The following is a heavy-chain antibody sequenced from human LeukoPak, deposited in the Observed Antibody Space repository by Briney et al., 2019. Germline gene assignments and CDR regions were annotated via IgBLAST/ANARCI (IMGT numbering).Heavy chain of an antibody. J-gene: IGHJ5*02. CDR1: GGSISGHY. Sequence: SETLSLTCSVSGGSISGHYWSWVRQPPGKGLEWIGHIYYSGSTNYNPSLKSRVSISVDTSKNQFSLKLSSVTAADTAVYYCARYQLLYWFDPWGPGTLVTVSS. CDR2: IYYSGST. CDR3: ARYQLLYWFDP. V-gene: IGHV4-59*11. D-gene: IGHD2-2*01.